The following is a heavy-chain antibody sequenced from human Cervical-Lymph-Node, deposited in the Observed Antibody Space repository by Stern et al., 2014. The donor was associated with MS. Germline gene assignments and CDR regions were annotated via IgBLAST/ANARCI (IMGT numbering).Heavy chain of an antibody. D-gene: IGHD3-22*01. J-gene: IGHJ5*02. V-gene: IGHV3-30*18. Sequence: DQLVESGGGVVQPGRSLRLSCAASGFTFSLYDMHWVRQAPGKGLEWVAVISYDGDNKFYTDSVKGRFTISRDSSKSTLYLQLNSLRPEDTAIYYCAKDPRIYDSSGYLDAWGQGTVVTVSS. CDR3: AKDPRIYDSSGYLDA. CDR2: ISYDGDNK. CDR1: GFTFSLYD.